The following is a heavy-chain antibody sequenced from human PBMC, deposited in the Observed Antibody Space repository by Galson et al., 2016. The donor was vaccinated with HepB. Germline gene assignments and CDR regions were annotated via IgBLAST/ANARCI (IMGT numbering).Heavy chain of an antibody. J-gene: IGHJ4*02. D-gene: IGHD1-1*01. CDR3: ARQAFTNWNPFDY. CDR1: GFTLSSYG. Sequence: SLRLSCAASGFTLSSYGIHWVRQAPGKGLEWVAVIWYDVVNTYYADSVKGRFTISRDNSKNTLYLQMNSLRAEDTAVYYCARQAFTNWNPFDYWGQGTLVTVSS. V-gene: IGHV3-33*01. CDR2: IWYDVVNT.